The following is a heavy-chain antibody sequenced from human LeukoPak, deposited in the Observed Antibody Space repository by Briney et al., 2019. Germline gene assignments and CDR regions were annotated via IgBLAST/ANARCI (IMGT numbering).Heavy chain of an antibody. V-gene: IGHV3-21*01. CDR3: ARGGGFCSSTSCYDGY. Sequence: PGGYLRLSCAASGFTFSSYSMNWVRQAPGQGLEWVSSISSSSSYIYYADSVKGRFTISTDNAKNSLYLQMTSLGAEGTAVYYCARGGGFCSSTSCYDGYWGQGTLVTVSS. CDR1: GFTFSSYS. J-gene: IGHJ4*02. CDR2: ISSSSSYI. D-gene: IGHD2-2*01.